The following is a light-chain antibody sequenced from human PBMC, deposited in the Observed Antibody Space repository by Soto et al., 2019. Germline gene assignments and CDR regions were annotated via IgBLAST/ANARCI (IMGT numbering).Light chain of an antibody. J-gene: IGLJ2*01. CDR1: NIGRKS. Sequence: SYELTQPPSVSVAPGQTARITCGGSNIGRKSVHWYQQKPGQAPVVVVYDDRDRPSGIPERLSGSNSGDTATLTISRVEAGDEADYYCQVWDRSSDVVFGGGTKLTVL. V-gene: IGLV3-21*02. CDR3: QVWDRSSDVV. CDR2: DDR.